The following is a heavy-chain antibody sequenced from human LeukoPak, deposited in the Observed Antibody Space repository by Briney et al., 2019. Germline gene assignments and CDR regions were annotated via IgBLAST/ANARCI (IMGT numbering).Heavy chain of an antibody. CDR1: GFTFSSFP. D-gene: IGHD6-25*01. CDR3: ARDRAAFDS. Sequence: GGSLRLSCAASGFTFSSFPMSWVRQAPGKGLQWVSGITGRGGNTCYADSVEGRFTISRDNSKNTLSLQMDSLRAEDTAIYYCARDRAAFDSWGQGTLVTVSS. CDR2: ITGRGGNT. V-gene: IGHV3-23*01. J-gene: IGHJ4*02.